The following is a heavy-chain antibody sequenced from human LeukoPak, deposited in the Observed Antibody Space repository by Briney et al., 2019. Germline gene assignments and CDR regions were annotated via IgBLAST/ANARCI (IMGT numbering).Heavy chain of an antibody. CDR3: ARAITFRLNRGGYFGM. V-gene: IGHV4-34*01. J-gene: IGHJ4*02. Sequence: KTSETLSLTCAVYGGSFSYYYWSWIRQPPGKGLEWIGEINHSGSTNYNPSLKSRVTISVDTSKNQFSLKLSSVTAADTAVYYCARAITFRLNRGGYFGMWGQGTLVTVSS. CDR2: INHSGST. CDR1: GGSFSYYY. D-gene: IGHD3-22*01.